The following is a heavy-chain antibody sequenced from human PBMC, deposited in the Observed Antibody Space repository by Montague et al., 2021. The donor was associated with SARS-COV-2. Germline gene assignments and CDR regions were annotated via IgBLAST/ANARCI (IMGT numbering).Heavy chain of an antibody. D-gene: IGHD3-10*01. CDR1: GGSFSTYS. CDR2: IHHGGST. CDR3: ARLGDGVVPSPILGVGPYYSYYYMDV. Sequence: SETLSLTCAVHGGSFSTYSWNWIRQPPGKGLEWIGEIHHGGSTNYNPSFKSRVTISADTSKSQFSLKLTSVAAADTAVYYCARLGDGVVPSPILGVGPYYSYYYMDVWGKGTTVTVSS. J-gene: IGHJ6*03. V-gene: IGHV4-34*01.